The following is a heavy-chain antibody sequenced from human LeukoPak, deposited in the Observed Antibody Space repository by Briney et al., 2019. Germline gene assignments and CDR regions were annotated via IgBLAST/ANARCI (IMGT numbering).Heavy chain of an antibody. V-gene: IGHV1-18*01. CDR3: ARELYGRFEY. CDR2: INPYNGNT. Sequence: PGASVKVSCKAPGYTFTTYGISWVRQAPGQGLECMGWINPYNGNTNYAQKLQGRVTMTTDTSTSTAYMELRSLRSDDTAVYYCARELYGRFEYWGQGTLVTVSS. D-gene: IGHD2-2*02. J-gene: IGHJ4*02. CDR1: GYTFTTYG.